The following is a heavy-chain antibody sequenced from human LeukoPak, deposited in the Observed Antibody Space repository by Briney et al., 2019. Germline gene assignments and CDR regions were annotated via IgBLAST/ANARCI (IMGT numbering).Heavy chain of an antibody. D-gene: IGHD6-13*01. J-gene: IGHJ3*02. Sequence: GASVKVSCKASRYTFTSYYMHWVRQAPGQGLEWMGIINPSGGGTSYAQKFQGRVTMTRDMSTSTVYMELSSLRSEDTAVYYCARVFIPNTKYSSSWYGSAFDIWGQGTMVTVSS. CDR2: INPSGGGT. CDR3: ARVFIPNTKYSSSWYGSAFDI. V-gene: IGHV1-46*01. CDR1: RYTFTSYY.